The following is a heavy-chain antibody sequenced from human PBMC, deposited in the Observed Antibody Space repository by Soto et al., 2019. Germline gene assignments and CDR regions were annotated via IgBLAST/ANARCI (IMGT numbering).Heavy chain of an antibody. CDR3: ARAPSCSIVPSAIGY. CDR2: IWYDGSNK. D-gene: IGHD2-2*01. CDR1: GFTFSSYG. Sequence: QVQLVESGGGVVQPGRSLRLSCAASGFTFSSYGMHWVRQAPGKGLEWVAVIWYDGSNKYYADSVKGRFNISRDNSKNTLYLQMNRLRAEDTAVYYCARAPSCSIVPSAIGYWGQGTLVTVSS. V-gene: IGHV3-33*01. J-gene: IGHJ4*02.